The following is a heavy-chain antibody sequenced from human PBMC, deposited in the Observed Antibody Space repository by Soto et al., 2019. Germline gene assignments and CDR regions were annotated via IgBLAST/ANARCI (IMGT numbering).Heavy chain of an antibody. CDR1: GGSVSSGSSY. CDR2: IYYSGST. Sequence: QVQLQESGPRLVKPSETLSLTCTVSGGSVSSGSSYWSWIRQPPGKGLEWIGYIYYSGSTSYNPSLKSPVTMSVDTSKNQFSLKLSSVTAADTAEYYCAIGRTFDPWGQGTLVTVSS. CDR3: AIGRTFDP. V-gene: IGHV4-61*01. J-gene: IGHJ5*02.